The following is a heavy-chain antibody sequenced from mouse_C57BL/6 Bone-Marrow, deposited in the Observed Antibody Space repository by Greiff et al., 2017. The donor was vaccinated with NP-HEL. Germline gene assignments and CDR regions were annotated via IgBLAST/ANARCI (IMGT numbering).Heavy chain of an antibody. J-gene: IGHJ1*03. CDR3: ARGGPWYFDV. CDR2: INPNNGGT. Sequence: VQLKQSGPELVKPGASVMMSCKASGYTFTDYNMHWVKQSHGKSLEWIGYINPNNGGTSYNQKFKGKATLTVNKSSSTAYMELRSLTSEDSAVYYCARGGPWYFDVWGTGTTVTVSS. CDR1: GYTFTDYN. V-gene: IGHV1-22*01.